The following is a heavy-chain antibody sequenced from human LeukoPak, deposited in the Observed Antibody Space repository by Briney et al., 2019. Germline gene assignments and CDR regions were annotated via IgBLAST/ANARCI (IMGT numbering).Heavy chain of an antibody. V-gene: IGHV1-69*13. CDR2: IIPIFGTA. CDR1: GGTFSSYA. D-gene: IGHD6-19*01. Sequence: GASVKVSCKASGGTFSSYAISWVRQAPGQGLEWMGGIIPIFGTANYAQKFQGRVTITADESTSTAYMELSSLRSEDTAVYYCASSGRVYSSGWYVDYFDYWGQGTLVTVSS. CDR3: ASSGRVYSSGWYVDYFDY. J-gene: IGHJ4*02.